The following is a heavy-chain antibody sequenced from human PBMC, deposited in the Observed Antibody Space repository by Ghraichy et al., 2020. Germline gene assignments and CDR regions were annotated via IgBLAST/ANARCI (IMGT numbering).Heavy chain of an antibody. CDR3: ASVRRLPLGGLSDEFEV. CDR2: IVVGSGNS. D-gene: IGHD3-16*02. Sequence: GIGWIVVGSGNSNYAQKFQERVTISRDMSANTAYMELRSLGFEDTAVYYCASVRRLPLGGLSDEFEVWGQGTLVTVSS. J-gene: IGHJ4*02. V-gene: IGHV1-58*01.